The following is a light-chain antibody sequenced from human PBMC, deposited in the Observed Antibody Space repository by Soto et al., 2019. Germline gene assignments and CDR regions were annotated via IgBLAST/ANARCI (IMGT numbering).Light chain of an antibody. J-gene: IGKJ4*01. Sequence: IQLTQSPSSLSASVGDRVTITCRASQGISSYLGWYQQKPGKAPKLLIYAASSLQSGVPSRFSRSGSGTEFTLTISSLKSEDFAVYYCQQYHNWVTFGAGTKVDIK. CDR2: AAS. CDR3: QQYHNWVT. CDR1: QGISSY. V-gene: IGKV1-9*01.